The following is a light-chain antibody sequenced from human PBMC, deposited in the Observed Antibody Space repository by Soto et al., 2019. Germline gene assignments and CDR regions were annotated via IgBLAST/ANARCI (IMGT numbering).Light chain of an antibody. V-gene: IGKV3-15*01. CDR2: GAS. CDR3: QHQSSWPRT. Sequence: DIVMTQSPGTLSESPGERATLSCRASQSVGNNLAWYQQKPGQAPRLLIHGASTRATGIPARFSGSGSGTEFTLTISSLQSEDFAVYYCQHQSSWPRTFGQGTKVEIK. J-gene: IGKJ1*01. CDR1: QSVGNN.